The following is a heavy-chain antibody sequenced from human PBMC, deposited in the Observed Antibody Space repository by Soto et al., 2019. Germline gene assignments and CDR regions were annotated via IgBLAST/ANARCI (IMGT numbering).Heavy chain of an antibody. CDR2: IYSSGSD. CDR3: ATIRGANDY. D-gene: IGHD3-10*01. CDR1: GGSIATYS. J-gene: IGHJ4*02. V-gene: IGHV4-4*07. Sequence: YETPSVTSIVSGGSIATYSWTWLRQPAGKGLEWIAHIYSSGSDNYNPSLKSRVSMPVDTSKNHFSLKLNSVTAADTAVYDGATIRGANDYWAQEALLTVHS.